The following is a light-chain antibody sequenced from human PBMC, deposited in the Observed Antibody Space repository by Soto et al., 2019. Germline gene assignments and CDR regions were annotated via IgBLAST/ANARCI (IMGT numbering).Light chain of an antibody. V-gene: IGKV4-1*01. CDR2: WAS. CDR3: QQYYSTPR. Sequence: DIVMTQSPDSLAVSLGERATINCKSSQSVLYSSNNKNYLAWYQQKPGQPPKLLIYWASTRESGVPDRFSGSESGTDFTLTISSLQAEDVAVYYCQQYYSTPRFGPGTKMDIK. CDR1: QSVLYSSNNKNY. J-gene: IGKJ3*01.